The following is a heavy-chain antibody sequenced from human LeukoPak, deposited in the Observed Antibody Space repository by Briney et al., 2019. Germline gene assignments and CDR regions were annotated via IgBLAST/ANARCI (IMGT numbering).Heavy chain of an antibody. Sequence: GGSLRLSCAASGFTFSSYGMHWVRQAPGKGLEWVAFIRYDGSNKYYADSVKGRFTISRDNSKNTLYLQMNSLRAEDTAVYYCAKDLSDYYDSSGYSSPPFWGYWGQGTLVTVSS. CDR1: GFTFSSYG. CDR3: AKDLSDYYDSSGYSSPPFWGY. J-gene: IGHJ4*02. CDR2: IRYDGSNK. D-gene: IGHD3-22*01. V-gene: IGHV3-30*02.